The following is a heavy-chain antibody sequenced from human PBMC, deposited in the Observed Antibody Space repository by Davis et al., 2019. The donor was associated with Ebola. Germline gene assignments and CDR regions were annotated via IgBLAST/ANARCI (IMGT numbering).Heavy chain of an antibody. D-gene: IGHD4-17*01. V-gene: IGHV3-30*03. CDR1: GLTFSSYG. J-gene: IGHJ6*04. CDR2: ISPDGSDK. CDR3: ARESGDYAYYYGMDV. Sequence: GESLKNSCAASGLTFSSYGMFWVRQAPGKGMEWVAVISPDGSDKNYADSVKGRFTISRDNPKNTLYLQMNSLRAEDTAVYYCARESGDYAYYYGMDVWGKGTTVTVSS.